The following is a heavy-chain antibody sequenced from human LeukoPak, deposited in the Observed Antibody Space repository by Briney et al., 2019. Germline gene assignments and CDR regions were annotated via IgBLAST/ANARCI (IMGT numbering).Heavy chain of an antibody. CDR2: ISNNGGGT. J-gene: IGHJ4*02. D-gene: IGHD3-22*01. Sequence: GGSLRLSCAASGVIFNNYGLSGGRQAPGEGVEWVSAISNNGGGTNYADFVKGGFTISRDNSKNTPLLQMNSLRAEDTALYYCAKGSSAYFVPLWGQGTLLTVPS. CDR3: AKGSSAYFVPL. V-gene: IGHV3-23*01. CDR1: GVIFNNYG.